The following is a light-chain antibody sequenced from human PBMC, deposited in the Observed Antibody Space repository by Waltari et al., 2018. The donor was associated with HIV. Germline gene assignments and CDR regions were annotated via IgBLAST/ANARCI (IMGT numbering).Light chain of an antibody. J-gene: IGLJ3*02. CDR3: SSYAGSNTLV. CDR2: EVS. V-gene: IGLV2-8*01. CDR1: SSDVGGYNY. Sequence: QSALTQDPSASGSPGQSVHISCTGTSSDVGGYNYVSCYQQHPGKATKQIIYEVSKRPSRLPDRSAGSKAGNTASLTVAGRQAEDAADYYCSSYAGSNTLVFGGGTKLTVL.